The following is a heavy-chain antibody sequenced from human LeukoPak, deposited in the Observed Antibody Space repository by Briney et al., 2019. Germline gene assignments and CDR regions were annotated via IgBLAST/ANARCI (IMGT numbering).Heavy chain of an antibody. Sequence: GGSLRLSCAASGFTFSNYWMSWVRQSPGKGLEWVAKIKQDESEIYYVDSVKGRFTISRDNAKNSLYLQMNSLRSEDTAVYYCASGWGPLVVSYWGQGTLVTVSS. CDR2: IKQDESEI. CDR1: GFTFSNYW. V-gene: IGHV3-7*01. D-gene: IGHD2-8*02. CDR3: ASGWGPLVVSY. J-gene: IGHJ4*02.